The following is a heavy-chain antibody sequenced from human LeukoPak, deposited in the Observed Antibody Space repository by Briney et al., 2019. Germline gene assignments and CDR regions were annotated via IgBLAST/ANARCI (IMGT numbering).Heavy chain of an antibody. V-gene: IGHV3-23*01. CDR1: GGSFSGYY. J-gene: IGHJ4*02. CDR3: TRLIAVAGTNDY. Sequence: ETLSLTCAVYGGSFSGYYWSWVRQAAGKGLEWVSAIGGSGTKTFYAESVKGRFTISRDNSNNILFLQMDSLRAEDTAMYYCTRLIAVAGTNDYWGQGTLVTVSS. CDR2: IGGSGTKT. D-gene: IGHD6-19*01.